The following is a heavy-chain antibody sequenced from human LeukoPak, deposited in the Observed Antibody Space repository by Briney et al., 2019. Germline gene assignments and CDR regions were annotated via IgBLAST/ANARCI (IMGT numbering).Heavy chain of an antibody. J-gene: IGHJ4*02. CDR2: INSDGSST. CDR3: ARDGYCSSTSCYYFDY. CDR1: GFTFSNYW. V-gene: IGHV3-74*01. D-gene: IGHD2-2*01. Sequence: GGSLRLSCAASGFTFSNYWIHWVRQAPGQGLVWVSRINSDGSSTSYADSVKGRFTISRDNAKNTLYLQMNSLRAEDTAVYYCARDGYCSSTSCYYFDYGGQGTLVAVSS.